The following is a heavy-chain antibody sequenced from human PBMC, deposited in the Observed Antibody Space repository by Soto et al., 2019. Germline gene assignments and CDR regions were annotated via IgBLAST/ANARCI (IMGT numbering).Heavy chain of an antibody. V-gene: IGHV3-30-3*01. CDR1: GYTFSSYS. J-gene: IGHJ4*02. D-gene: IGHD2-15*01. CDR2: ISYDGSNK. Sequence: GGSLRLSCAACGYTFSSYSMHWFPQAPGKGLEWVAVISYDGSNKYYADSVKGRFTISRDNSKNTLYLQMNSLRAEDTAVYYCARVGCSGGSCHRRPFDYWGQGT. CDR3: ARVGCSGGSCHRRPFDY.